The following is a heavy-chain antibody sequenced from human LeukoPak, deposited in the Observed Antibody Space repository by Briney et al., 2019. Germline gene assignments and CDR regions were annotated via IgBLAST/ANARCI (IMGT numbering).Heavy chain of an antibody. D-gene: IGHD3-16*01. CDR1: GGTFSSYA. CDR2: IIPIFGTA. Sequence: SVKVSCKASGGTFSSYAISWVRQAPGQGLEWMGGIIPIFGTANYAQKFQGRVTITADESTSTAYMELSSLRSEDTAVYYCARHRPGGSPWPPDYYYYMDVWGKGTTVTVSS. J-gene: IGHJ6*03. V-gene: IGHV1-69*13. CDR3: ARHRPGGSPWPPDYYYYMDV.